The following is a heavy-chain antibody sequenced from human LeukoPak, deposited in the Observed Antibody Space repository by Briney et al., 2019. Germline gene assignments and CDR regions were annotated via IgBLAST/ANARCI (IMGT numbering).Heavy chain of an antibody. CDR2: IGSHGDT. CDR1: GFTYRMYD. CDR3: VRGIQVNEYIETAYDS. D-gene: IGHD1-1*01. V-gene: IGHV3-13*01. J-gene: IGHJ4*02. Sequence: PGGSLRLSCAASGFTYRMYDMHWVRQAPGKGLEWVALIGSHGDTYHSASVKGRFTISRENARNSLYLQMDSLRAGDTAIYYCVRGIQVNEYIETAYDSWGQGTLVTVSS.